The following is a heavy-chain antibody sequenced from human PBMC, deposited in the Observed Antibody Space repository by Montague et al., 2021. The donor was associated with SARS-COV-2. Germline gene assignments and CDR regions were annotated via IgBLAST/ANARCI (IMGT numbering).Heavy chain of an antibody. CDR3: SRQITMVREPFDS. V-gene: IGHV4-59*08. Sequence: SETLSLTCTVAGDSVSRSYWNWIRQPPGKGLEWIGNIYYYCSVNSNPSLKSRLSISLSTSKTQRSLTLTAVTAADTATYSCSRQITMVREPFDSWGQGTLVLVSS. J-gene: IGHJ4*02. CDR1: GDSVSRSY. D-gene: IGHD3-10*01. CDR2: IYYYCSV.